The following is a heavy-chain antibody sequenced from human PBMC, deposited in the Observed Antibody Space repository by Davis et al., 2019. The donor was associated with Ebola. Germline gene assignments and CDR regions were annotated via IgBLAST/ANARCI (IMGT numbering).Heavy chain of an antibody. CDR3: VREVGAAPDH. CDR1: GFSFDDYA. D-gene: IGHD1-26*01. Sequence: SLKISCAASGFSFDDYAMHWVRQAPGKGLEWVSGISWNSGSIDYADSVKGRFTISRDNAKDSLYLQMNSLRDEDTAVYYCVREVGAAPDHWGQGTLVTVSS. V-gene: IGHV3-9*01. J-gene: IGHJ4*02. CDR2: ISWNSGSI.